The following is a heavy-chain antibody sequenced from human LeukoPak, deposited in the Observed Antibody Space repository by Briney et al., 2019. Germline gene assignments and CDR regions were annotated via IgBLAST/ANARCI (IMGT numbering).Heavy chain of an antibody. J-gene: IGHJ4*02. CDR1: GFTFSAFA. Sequence: GGSLRLSCAASGFTFSAFAMIWVRQPPGKGLEWVSSIFPSGGEIHYADSVRGRFTISRDNSKSTLSLQMNSLRAEDTAIYYCATYRQVLLPFESWGQGTLVTVSS. CDR2: IFPSGGEI. CDR3: ATYRQVLLPFES. D-gene: IGHD2-8*02. V-gene: IGHV3-23*01.